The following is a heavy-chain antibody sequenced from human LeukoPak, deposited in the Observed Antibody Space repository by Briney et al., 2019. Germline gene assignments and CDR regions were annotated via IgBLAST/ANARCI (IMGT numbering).Heavy chain of an antibody. Sequence: GGSLCLSCAASGFTFSSYAIHWVRQPPGKGLEWVAVISYDGSNKYYADSVKGRFTISRDAAKNTLYLQMNSLKAEDTAVYYCARTKTGYSSGWSGDLDYWGQGTLVTVSS. V-gene: IGHV3-30*04. CDR2: ISYDGSNK. CDR1: GFTFSSYA. CDR3: ARTKTGYSSGWSGDLDY. D-gene: IGHD6-19*01. J-gene: IGHJ4*02.